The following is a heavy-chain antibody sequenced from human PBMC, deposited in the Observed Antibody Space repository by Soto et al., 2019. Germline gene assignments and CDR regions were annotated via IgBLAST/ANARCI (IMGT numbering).Heavy chain of an antibody. D-gene: IGHD6-13*01. CDR3: ASIPAGIAAAGDAFDI. J-gene: IGHJ3*02. CDR2: IIPIFGTA. CDR1: GGTFSSYA. Sequence: ASVKVSCKASGGTFSSYAISWVRQPPGQGLEWMGGIIPIFGTANYAQKFQGRVTITADESTSTAYMELSSLRSEDTAVYYCASIPAGIAAAGDAFDIWGQGTMVTVSS. V-gene: IGHV1-69*13.